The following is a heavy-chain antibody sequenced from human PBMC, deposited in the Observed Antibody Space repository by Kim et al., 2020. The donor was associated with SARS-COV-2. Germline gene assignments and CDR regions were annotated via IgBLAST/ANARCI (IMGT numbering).Heavy chain of an antibody. V-gene: IGHV4-61*02. CDR1: GGSISSGSYY. Sequence: SETLSLTCTVSGGSISSGSYYWSWIRQPAGKGLEWIGRIYTSGSTNYNPSLKSRVTISVDTSKNQFSLKLSSVTAADTAVYYCAAADDSSGYGLDYWGQGTLVTVSS. J-gene: IGHJ4*02. CDR3: AAADDSSGYGLDY. CDR2: IYTSGST. D-gene: IGHD3-22*01.